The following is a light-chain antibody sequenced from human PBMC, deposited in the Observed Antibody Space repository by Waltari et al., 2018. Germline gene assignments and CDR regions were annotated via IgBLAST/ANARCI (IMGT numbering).Light chain of an antibody. CDR2: GAS. CDR1: QYITKSD. J-gene: IGKJ2*01. CDR3: QQYGSSVMYT. V-gene: IGKV3-20*01. Sequence: EVMLTQSPGTLSLSPGERATVSCRASQYITKSDLAWYQQKPGQAPRLLIYGASSRAAGIPDRFSGSGSGTDFTLTISRLEPEDFAVYYCQQYGSSVMYTFGQGTKLEMK.